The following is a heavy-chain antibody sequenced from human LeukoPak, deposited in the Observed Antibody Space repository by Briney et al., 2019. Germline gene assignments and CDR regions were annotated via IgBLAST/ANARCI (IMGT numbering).Heavy chain of an antibody. CDR2: IYTTGRT. V-gene: IGHV4-4*07. Sequence: SETLSLTCSVSGGSIKTYWWSWIRQPAGRGLEFIGRIYTTGRTNYNPSLQSRVSMSVDTSKNEFSLELRSLTAAGTAVYFCARAGYPISAYRFAYWGQGGLATVSS. J-gene: IGHJ4*02. D-gene: IGHD3-16*02. CDR1: GGSIKTYW. CDR3: ARAGYPISAYRFAY.